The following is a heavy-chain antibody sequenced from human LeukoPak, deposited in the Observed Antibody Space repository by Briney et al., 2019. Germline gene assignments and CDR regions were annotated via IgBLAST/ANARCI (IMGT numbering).Heavy chain of an antibody. V-gene: IGHV1-8*01. CDR2: MNPNSGNT. J-gene: IGHJ5*02. CDR1: GYTFTSYD. CDR3: ARGSRITIFGVVIIGFDP. Sequence: GASVKVSCKASGYTFTSYDINWVRQATGQGLEWMGWMNPNSGNTGYAQEFQGRVTMTRNTSISTAYMELSSLRSEDTAVYYCARGSRITIFGVVIIGFDPWGQGTLVTVSS. D-gene: IGHD3-3*01.